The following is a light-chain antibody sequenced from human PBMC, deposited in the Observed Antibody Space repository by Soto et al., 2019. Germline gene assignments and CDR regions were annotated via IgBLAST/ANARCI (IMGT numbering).Light chain of an antibody. CDR3: QQANSFPLT. J-gene: IGKJ4*01. Sequence: DIQMTQSPSSVSASVGDRVSITCRASQGXXXXLAWYQQKPGRAPKLLIYTGSSLQSGVPSRFSGTGXGXDXXLTISXLQPEDVATYYCQQANSFPLTFGGGTKVEIK. V-gene: IGKV1-12*01. CDR2: TGS. CDR1: QGXXXX.